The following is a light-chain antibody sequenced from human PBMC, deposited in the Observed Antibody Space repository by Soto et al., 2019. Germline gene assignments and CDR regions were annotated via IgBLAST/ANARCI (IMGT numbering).Light chain of an antibody. CDR2: EGT. CDR1: SSDVGSYNL. Sequence: QSVLTQPASVSGSPGQSITISCTETSSDVGSYNLVSWYQQYPGKAPKVMIYEGTKRPSGISKRFSGSKSGSTASLTISGLQAEDEADYYCCSYAGDSTLVFGGGTKLTVL. CDR3: CSYAGDSTLV. V-gene: IGLV2-23*01. J-gene: IGLJ3*02.